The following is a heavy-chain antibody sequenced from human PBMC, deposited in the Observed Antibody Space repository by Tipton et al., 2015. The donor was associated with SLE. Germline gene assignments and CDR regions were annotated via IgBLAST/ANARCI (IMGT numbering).Heavy chain of an antibody. D-gene: IGHD1-14*01. V-gene: IGHV4-39*07. J-gene: IGHJ6*02. CDR1: GDSITSDIYY. CDR2: VYDTGYT. Sequence: TLSLTCTVSGDSITSDIYYWGWVRRPPGRGLEWIGSVYDTGYTYYNPSLKSRVTISVDMSKIQFSLKLTSVTAADTAIYYCARVLTVAATRYYGMDVWGQGTTVTGSS. CDR3: ARVLTVAATRYYGMDV.